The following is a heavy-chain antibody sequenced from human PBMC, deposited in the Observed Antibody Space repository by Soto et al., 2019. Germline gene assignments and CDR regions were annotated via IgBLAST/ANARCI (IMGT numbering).Heavy chain of an antibody. V-gene: IGHV1-8*01. Sequence: QVQLVQSGAEVTKPGASVKVSCKASGYTFTSYDINWVRQATGQGLEWMGWMNPNSGNTGYAQKFQGRVTMTRNTSISTAYMELSSLRSEDTAVYYCARGSGHILTGYYYFDYWGQGTLVTVSS. CDR2: MNPNSGNT. CDR3: ARGSGHILTGYYYFDY. J-gene: IGHJ4*02. CDR1: GYTFTSYD. D-gene: IGHD3-9*01.